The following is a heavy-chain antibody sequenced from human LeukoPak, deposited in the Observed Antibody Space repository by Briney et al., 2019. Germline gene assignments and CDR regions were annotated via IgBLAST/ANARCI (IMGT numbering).Heavy chain of an antibody. CDR3: ARGWAAAGTGGFDY. CDR1: GFTFSSYA. D-gene: IGHD6-13*01. J-gene: IGHJ4*02. CDR2: ISYDGSNK. V-gene: IGHV3-30*04. Sequence: GGSLRLSCAASGFTFSSYAMHWVRQAPGKGLEWVAVISYDGSNKYYADSVKGRFTISRDNSKNTLYLQMNSLRAEDTAVYYCARGWAAAGTGGFDYWGQGTLVTVSS.